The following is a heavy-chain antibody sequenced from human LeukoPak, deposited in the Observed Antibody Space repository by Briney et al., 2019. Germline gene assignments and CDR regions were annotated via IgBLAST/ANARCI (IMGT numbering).Heavy chain of an antibody. V-gene: IGHV3-30*04. CDR2: ISYDGSNK. J-gene: IGHJ6*04. CDR3: AKDKRPPALPRNYYGMDV. CDR1: GFTFSSYA. D-gene: IGHD2-15*01. Sequence: GRSLRLSCAASGFTFSSYAMHWVRQAPGKGLEWVAVISYDGSNKYYADSVKGRFTISRDNSKNTLYLQMNSLRAEDTAVYYCAKDKRPPALPRNYYGMDVWGKGTTVTVSS.